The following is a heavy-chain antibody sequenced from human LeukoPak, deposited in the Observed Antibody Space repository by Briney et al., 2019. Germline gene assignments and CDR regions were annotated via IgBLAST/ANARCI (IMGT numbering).Heavy chain of an antibody. Sequence: GGSLRLSCAASGFTFSSYGMHWVRQAPGKGLEWVAVISYDGSNKYYEDSVKGRFTISRDNSKNTLYLQMNSLRAEDTAVYYCAKAPPPGSEYYFDYWGQGTLVTVSS. CDR1: GFTFSSYG. J-gene: IGHJ4*02. CDR3: AKAPPPGSEYYFDY. CDR2: ISYDGSNK. V-gene: IGHV3-30*18.